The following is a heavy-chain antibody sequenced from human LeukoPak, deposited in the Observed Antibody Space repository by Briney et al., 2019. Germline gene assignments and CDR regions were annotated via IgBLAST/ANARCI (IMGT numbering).Heavy chain of an antibody. D-gene: IGHD3-22*01. J-gene: IGHJ4*02. CDR1: GGSFSGYY. CDR2: INHSGST. Sequence: SETLSLTCAVYGGSFSGYYWSWIRQPPGKGLEWIGEINHSGSTNYNPSLKSRVTISVDTSKNQFSLKLSSVTAADTAVYYCARAPSASQTYYYDSSGYPGGFDYWGRGTLVTVSS. CDR3: ARAPSASQTYYYDSSGYPGGFDY. V-gene: IGHV4-34*01.